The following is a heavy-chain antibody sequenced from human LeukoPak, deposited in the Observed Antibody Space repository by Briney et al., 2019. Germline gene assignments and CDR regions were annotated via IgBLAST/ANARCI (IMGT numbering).Heavy chain of an antibody. D-gene: IGHD3-22*01. CDR3: ARGRYYYGSSGVDAFSV. Sequence: KPGGSLRLSCAASGFIFSDYYMAWIRQAPGKGLEWVSCITSSGSTMYYADSVKGRFTISRDNAKKSLYMQMNSLRAEDTAVYFCARGRYYYGSSGVDAFSVWGQGTMVTVSS. CDR1: GFIFSDYY. V-gene: IGHV3-11*01. J-gene: IGHJ3*01. CDR2: ITSSGSTM.